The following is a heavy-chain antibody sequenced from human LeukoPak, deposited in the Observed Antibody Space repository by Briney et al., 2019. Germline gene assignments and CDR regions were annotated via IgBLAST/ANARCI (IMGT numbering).Heavy chain of an antibody. J-gene: IGHJ5*02. CDR1: GFDFSTYA. Sequence: GGSLRLSCAASGFDFSTYAINWVRQAPGKGLEWVSSISTMSNYIFYGDSVKGRFTISRDNAKNSVYLQMNSLRPEDTAVYYCSRDRLAGLDLWGQGTLVTVSS. V-gene: IGHV3-21*01. D-gene: IGHD6-19*01. CDR2: ISTMSNYI. CDR3: SRDRLAGLDL.